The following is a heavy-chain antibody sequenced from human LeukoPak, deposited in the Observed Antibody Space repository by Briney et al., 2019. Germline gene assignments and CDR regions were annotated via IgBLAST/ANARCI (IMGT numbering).Heavy chain of an antibody. Sequence: GGSLRLSCAASGFTFSNYAMSWVRQAPGKGLEWVSSINGRGGSTYYADSVKGRFTISRDNSKNTLYLQVSSLRTEDTAVYYCAKRAVDTAMVGFDYWGQGTLVTVSS. CDR2: INGRGGST. V-gene: IGHV3-23*01. J-gene: IGHJ4*02. CDR3: AKRAVDTAMVGFDY. D-gene: IGHD5-18*01. CDR1: GFTFSNYA.